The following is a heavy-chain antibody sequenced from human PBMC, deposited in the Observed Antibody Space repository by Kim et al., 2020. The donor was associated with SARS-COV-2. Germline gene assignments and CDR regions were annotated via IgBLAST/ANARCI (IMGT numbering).Heavy chain of an antibody. D-gene: IGHD6-19*01. Sequence: GGSLRLSCAASGFTFSSYAMSWVRQAPGKGLEWVSAISGSGGSTYYADSVKGRFTISRDNSKNTLYLQMNSLRAEDTAVYYCAKEIILSLAVAGTDDAFDIWGQGTMVTVSS. CDR3: AKEIILSLAVAGTDDAFDI. CDR2: ISGSGGST. V-gene: IGHV3-23*01. J-gene: IGHJ3*02. CDR1: GFTFSSYA.